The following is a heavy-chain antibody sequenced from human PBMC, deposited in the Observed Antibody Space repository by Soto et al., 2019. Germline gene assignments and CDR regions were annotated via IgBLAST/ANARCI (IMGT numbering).Heavy chain of an antibody. Sequence: ASVKVSCKASGYTFTSYDINWVRQATGQGLEWMGWMNPNSGNTGCAQRFRGRVTMTRNTSISTAYMELSSLRSEDTAVYYCARGNYGSGNYQASTFDYWGQGTLVTVSS. V-gene: IGHV1-8*01. J-gene: IGHJ4*02. D-gene: IGHD3-10*01. CDR1: GYTFTSYD. CDR2: MNPNSGNT. CDR3: ARGNYGSGNYQASTFDY.